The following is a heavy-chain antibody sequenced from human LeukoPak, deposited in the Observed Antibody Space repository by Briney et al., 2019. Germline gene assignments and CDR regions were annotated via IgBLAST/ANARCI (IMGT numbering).Heavy chain of an antibody. Sequence: PGGSLRLSCAASGFTFSTFAMIWVRQPPGKGLEWVSSIFPSGGEIHYADSVKGRFTISRDNSKNTLYLQMNSLRAEDTAVYYCARDTCGGDCLHDAFDIWGQGTMVTVSS. CDR3: ARDTCGGDCLHDAFDI. D-gene: IGHD2-21*02. J-gene: IGHJ3*02. CDR1: GFTFSTFA. CDR2: IFPSGGEI. V-gene: IGHV3-23*01.